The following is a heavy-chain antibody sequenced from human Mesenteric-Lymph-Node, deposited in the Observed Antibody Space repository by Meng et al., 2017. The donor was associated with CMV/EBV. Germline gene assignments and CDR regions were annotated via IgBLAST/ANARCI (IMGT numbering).Heavy chain of an antibody. CDR2: IKQDGSEK. Sequence: GGSLRLSCAASGFTFSTYWMTWVRQAPGEGLEWVANIKQDGSEKYYVDSVEGRFTISRDNAKNSLYLQMNRLRAEDTAVYYCARDPYNSGYYYDYWGQGTLVTVSS. CDR3: ARDPYNSGYYYDY. CDR1: GFTFSTYW. J-gene: IGHJ4*02. D-gene: IGHD3-22*01. V-gene: IGHV3-7*01.